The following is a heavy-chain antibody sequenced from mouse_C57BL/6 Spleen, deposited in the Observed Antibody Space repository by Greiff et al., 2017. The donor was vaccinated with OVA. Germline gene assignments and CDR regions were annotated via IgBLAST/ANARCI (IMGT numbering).Heavy chain of an antibody. J-gene: IGHJ2*01. CDR1: GYSITSGYY. Sequence: EVKLQESGPGLVKPSQSLSLTCSVTGYSITSGYYWNWIRQFPGNKLEWMGYISYDGSNNYNPSLKNRISITRDTSKNQFFLKLNSVTTEDTATYYCARRALREFDYWGQGTTLTVSS. D-gene: IGHD1-1*01. CDR2: ISYDGSN. CDR3: ARRALREFDY. V-gene: IGHV3-6*01.